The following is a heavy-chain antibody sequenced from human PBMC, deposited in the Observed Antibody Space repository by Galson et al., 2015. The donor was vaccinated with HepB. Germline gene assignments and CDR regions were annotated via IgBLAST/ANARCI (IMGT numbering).Heavy chain of an antibody. CDR2: IKSKTDGGTT. V-gene: IGHV3-15*01. Sequence: SLRLSCAASGFTFSNAWMSWVRQAPGKGLEWVGRIKSKTDGGTTDYAAPVKGRFTISRDDSKNTLYLQMNSLKTEDTAVYYCTTDLDYYDSSGYSNWYFDLLGRGTLVTVSS. CDR1: GFTFSNAW. J-gene: IGHJ2*01. CDR3: TTDLDYYDSSGYSNWYFDL. D-gene: IGHD3-22*01.